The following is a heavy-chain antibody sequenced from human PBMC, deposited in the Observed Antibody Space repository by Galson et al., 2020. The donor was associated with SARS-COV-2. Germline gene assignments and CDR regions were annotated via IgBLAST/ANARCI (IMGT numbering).Heavy chain of an antibody. CDR3: ARDLFRGFGAYSSGYYPPYYYYGMDV. CDR2: IWYDGSNK. J-gene: IGHJ6*02. V-gene: IGHV3-33*01. CDR1: GFTFSSYG. Sequence: GGSLRLSCAASGFTFSSYGMPWVRQAPGKGLEWVAVIWYDGSNKYYADSVTGRFTISRDNSKNTLYLQMNSLRAEDTAVYYCARDLFRGFGAYSSGYYPPYYYYGMDVWGQGTTVTVSS. D-gene: IGHD3-22*01.